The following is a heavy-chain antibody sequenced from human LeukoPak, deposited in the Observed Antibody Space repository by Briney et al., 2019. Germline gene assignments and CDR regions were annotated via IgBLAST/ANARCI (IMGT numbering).Heavy chain of an antibody. J-gene: IGHJ6*04. CDR2: IRRKGYGGTP. CDR1: GFTFGDYS. CDR3: TRYHDFWRGPFDV. V-gene: IGHV3-49*04. Sequence: GGSLRLSCTASGFTFGDYSLIWVRRAPEKGLEGVGFIRRKGYGGTPEYAPSVKGRFISSKDDSQSIAELQMNSRKIDERAVYYCTRYHDFWRGPFDVWGKGTTVTVSS. D-gene: IGHD3-3*01.